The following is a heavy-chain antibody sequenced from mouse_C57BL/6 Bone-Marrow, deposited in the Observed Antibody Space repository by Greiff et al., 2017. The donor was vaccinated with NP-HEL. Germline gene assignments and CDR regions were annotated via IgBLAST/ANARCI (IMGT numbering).Heavy chain of an antibody. CDR2: ISSGSSTI. Sequence: DVKLVESGGGLVKPGGSLKLSCAASGFTFSDYGMHWVRQAPEKGLEWVAYISSGSSTIYYADTVKGRFTISRDNAKNTLFLQMTSLRSEDTAMYYCARQPYYYGSSSDYWGQGTTLTVSS. J-gene: IGHJ2*01. V-gene: IGHV5-17*01. CDR1: GFTFSDYG. D-gene: IGHD1-1*01. CDR3: ARQPYYYGSSSDY.